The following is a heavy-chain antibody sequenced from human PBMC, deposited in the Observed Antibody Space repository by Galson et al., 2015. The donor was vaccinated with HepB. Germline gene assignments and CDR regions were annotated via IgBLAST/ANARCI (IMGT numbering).Heavy chain of an antibody. CDR1: GFTYNSST. D-gene: IGHD5-18*01. CDR2: MSYDGTNK. CDR3: ARTGSAMVSSFEY. Sequence: PLRLSCADSGFTYNSSTIHWVRQAPGKGLEWVASMSYDGTNKYYIDSVKGRFTISRDNSKNALYPQMNSLRYEDTAVYYCARTGSAMVSSFEYWGQGTLVIVSS. V-gene: IGHV3-30-3*01. J-gene: IGHJ4*02.